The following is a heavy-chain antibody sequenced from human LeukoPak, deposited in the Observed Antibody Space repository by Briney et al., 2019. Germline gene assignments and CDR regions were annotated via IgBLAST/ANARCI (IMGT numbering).Heavy chain of an antibody. V-gene: IGHV4-4*07. D-gene: IGHD3-10*01. J-gene: IGHJ4*02. CDR2: IYTSGST. Sequence: TSGTLSLTCTVSGGSISSYYWSWIRQPAGKGLEWIGRIYTSGSTNYNPSLKSRVTMSVDTSKNQFSLKLSSVTAAETAVYYCARVTWFGAFDYWGQGTLVPSPQ. CDR1: GGSISSYY. CDR3: ARVTWFGAFDY.